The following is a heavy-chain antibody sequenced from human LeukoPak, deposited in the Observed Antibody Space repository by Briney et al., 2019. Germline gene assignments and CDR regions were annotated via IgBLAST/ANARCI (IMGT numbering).Heavy chain of an antibody. CDR1: GGSISSSSYY. D-gene: IGHD6-19*01. Sequence: SETLSLTCTVSGGSISSSSYYWGWIRQPPGKGLEWVGTIYYTGSTYYNPSLKSRVTISVDTSKNQCSLKLSAVTAADTAVYYCARRRGWYPVDYWGQGTLVTVSS. V-gene: IGHV4-39*01. CDR2: IYYTGST. CDR3: ARRRGWYPVDY. J-gene: IGHJ4*02.